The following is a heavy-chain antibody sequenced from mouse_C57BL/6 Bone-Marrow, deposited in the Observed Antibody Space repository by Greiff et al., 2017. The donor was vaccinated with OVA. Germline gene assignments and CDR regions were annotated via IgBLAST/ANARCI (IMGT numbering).Heavy chain of an antibody. D-gene: IGHD1-1*01. J-gene: IGHJ3*01. CDR1: GFNIKDYY. Sequence: DVKLQESGAELVRPGASVKLSCTASGFNIKDYYMHWVKQRPEQGLEWIGRIDPEDGDTEYAPKFQGKATMTADTSSNTAYLQLSSLTSEDTAVYYCTPYYYGSRGFAYWGQGTLVTVSA. CDR3: TPYYYGSRGFAY. CDR2: IDPEDGDT. V-gene: IGHV14-1*01.